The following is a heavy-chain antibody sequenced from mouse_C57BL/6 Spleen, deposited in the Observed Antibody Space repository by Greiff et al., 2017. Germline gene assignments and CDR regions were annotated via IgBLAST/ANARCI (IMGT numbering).Heavy chain of an antibody. CDR1: GYAFRSSW. J-gene: IGHJ2*01. V-gene: IGHV1-82*01. Sequence: VQLQESGPELVKPGASVKISCKASGYAFRSSWMNWVKQRPGKGLEWIGRIYPGDGDTNYNGKFKGKATLSADKSSSTAYMQLSSLTSEDSAVSFCARLITWGGYFDYWGQGTTLTVSS. D-gene: IGHD2-4*01. CDR2: IYPGDGDT. CDR3: ARLITWGGYFDY.